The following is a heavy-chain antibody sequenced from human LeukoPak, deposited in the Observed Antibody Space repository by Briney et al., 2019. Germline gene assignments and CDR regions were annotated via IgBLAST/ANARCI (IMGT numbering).Heavy chain of an antibody. CDR1: GGTFSSYA. Sequence: SVKVSCKASGGTFSSYAISWVRQAPGQGLEWMGGIIPVFGTANYAQKFQGRVTITTDESTSTAYMELSSLRSEDTAVYYCASGYSYGSRFDYWGQGTLVTVSS. J-gene: IGHJ4*02. V-gene: IGHV1-69*05. D-gene: IGHD5-18*01. CDR2: IIPVFGTA. CDR3: ASGYSYGSRFDY.